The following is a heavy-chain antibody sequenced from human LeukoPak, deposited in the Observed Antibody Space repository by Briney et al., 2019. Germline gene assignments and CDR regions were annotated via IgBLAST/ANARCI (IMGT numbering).Heavy chain of an antibody. D-gene: IGHD1/OR15-1a*01. CDR1: GFTFDDYA. CDR2: ISWDGGST. V-gene: IGHV3-43D*03. J-gene: IGHJ4*02. CDR3: AKDNARSGGLEQYYFDY. Sequence: GGSLRLSCAASGFTFDDYAMHWVRQAPGKCLEWVSLISWDGGSTYYADSVKGRFTISRDNSKNSLYLQMNSLRAEDTALYYCAKDNARSGGLEQYYFDYWGQGTLVTVSS.